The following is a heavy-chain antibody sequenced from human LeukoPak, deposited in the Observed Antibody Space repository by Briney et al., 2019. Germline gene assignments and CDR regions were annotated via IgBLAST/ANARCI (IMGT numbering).Heavy chain of an antibody. J-gene: IGHJ4*02. V-gene: IGHV4-59*01. Sequence: PSETLSLTCTVSGGSISSYYWSWIRQPPGKGLEWIGYIYYRGSTNYNPSLKSRVTISVHTSKNQFSLKLSSVTAADTAVYYCARERRGGALDYWGQGTLVTVSS. CDR1: GGSISSYY. D-gene: IGHD3-16*01. CDR3: ARERRGGALDY. CDR2: IYYRGST.